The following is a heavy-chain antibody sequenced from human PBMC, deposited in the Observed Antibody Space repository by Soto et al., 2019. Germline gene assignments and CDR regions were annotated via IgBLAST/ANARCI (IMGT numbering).Heavy chain of an antibody. CDR3: ARSRRNWTKGVCYNYYGMDV. V-gene: IGHV1-8*01. D-gene: IGHD2-8*01. CDR2: MNANSGNA. Sequence: QVQVVQSGAELKKPGASVKVSCKASGYTFTNYDINWVRQASGQGLEWMGWMNANSGNAAYAQKFQGRVTMTRNTSTSTAYMELSSLRSEDTAVYYCARSRRNWTKGVCYNYYGMDVWGQGTTVTVSS. J-gene: IGHJ6*02. CDR1: GYTFTNYD.